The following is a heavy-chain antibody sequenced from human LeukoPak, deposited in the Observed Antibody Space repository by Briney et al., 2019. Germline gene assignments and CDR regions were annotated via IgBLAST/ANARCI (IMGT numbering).Heavy chain of an antibody. CDR2: IYYSGST. CDR1: GGSISSYY. Sequence: SETLSLTCTVSGGSISSYYWSWIRQPPGKGLEWIGYIYYSGSTNYNPSLKSRVTISVDTSKNQFSLKLSFVTAADTAVYYCARAREWSGTLGYRGQGTLVTVSS. CDR3: ARAREWSGTLGY. V-gene: IGHV4-59*01. J-gene: IGHJ4*02. D-gene: IGHD3-3*01.